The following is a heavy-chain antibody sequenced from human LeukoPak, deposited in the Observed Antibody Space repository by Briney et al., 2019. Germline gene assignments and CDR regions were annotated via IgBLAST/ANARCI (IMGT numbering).Heavy chain of an antibody. D-gene: IGHD2-15*01. CDR3: ARDFSGLRMVIDY. CDR2: INPSGGST. CDR1: GGTFSSYT. J-gene: IGHJ4*02. V-gene: IGHV1-46*01. Sequence: ASVKVSCKASGGTFSSYTISWVRQAPGQGLEWMGIINPSGGSTSYAQKFQGRVTMTRDTSTSTVYMELSSLRSEDTAVYYCARDFSGLRMVIDYWGQGTLVTVSS.